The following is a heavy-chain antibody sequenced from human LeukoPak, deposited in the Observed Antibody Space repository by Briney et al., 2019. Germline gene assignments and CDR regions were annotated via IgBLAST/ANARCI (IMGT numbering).Heavy chain of an antibody. J-gene: IGHJ5*02. Sequence: GGSLRLSCAASGFTFSSYGMHWVRQAPGKGLEWVAVISYDGSNKYYADSVKGRFTISRDNSKNTLYLQMNSLRAEDTAVYYCAKDKIMGELSTWGQGTLATVSS. V-gene: IGHV3-30*18. CDR3: AKDKIMGELST. D-gene: IGHD3-16*02. CDR2: ISYDGSNK. CDR1: GFTFSSYG.